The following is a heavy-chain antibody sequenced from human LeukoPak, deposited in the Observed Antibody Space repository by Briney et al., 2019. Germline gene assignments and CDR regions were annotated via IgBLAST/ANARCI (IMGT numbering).Heavy chain of an antibody. V-gene: IGHV3-48*01. D-gene: IGHD3-3*01. CDR2: ISSSSSSR. CDR1: GFTFSSHN. CDR3: ARMSGSRLPGY. J-gene: IGHJ4*02. Sequence: HGGSLRLSCAASGFTFSSHNMNWVRQAPGKGLEWVSYISSSSSSRYYADSVKGRFTISRDDARNSLYLQMNSLRAEDTAVYYCARMSGSRLPGYWGQGALVTVSS.